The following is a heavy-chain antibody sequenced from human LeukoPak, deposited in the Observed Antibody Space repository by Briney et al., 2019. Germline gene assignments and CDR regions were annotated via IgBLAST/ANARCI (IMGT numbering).Heavy chain of an antibody. J-gene: IGHJ5*02. Sequence: ASVPVSCKASGYTFTSYDINWVRQATGQGLEWMGWMNPNSGNTGYAQKFQGRVTMTRNTSISTAYMELSRLRSEDTAVYYCARGPPRITMIVVVIPRGWFVPWGEGTLVTVSS. V-gene: IGHV1-8*01. CDR2: MNPNSGNT. D-gene: IGHD3-22*01. CDR1: GYTFTSYD. CDR3: ARGPPRITMIVVVIPRGWFVP.